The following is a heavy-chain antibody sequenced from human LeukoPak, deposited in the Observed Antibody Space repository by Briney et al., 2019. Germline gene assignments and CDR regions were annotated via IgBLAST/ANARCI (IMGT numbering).Heavy chain of an antibody. Sequence: SQTLSLTCTVSGGSISSGSYYWSWIRQPAGKGLEWIGRIYTSGSTNYNPSLKSRVTISVDTSKNQFSLKLSSVTAADTAVYYCARKSIAADYWGQGTLVTVSS. CDR2: IYTSGST. CDR1: GGSISSGSYY. J-gene: IGHJ4*02. CDR3: ARKSIAADY. V-gene: IGHV4-61*02. D-gene: IGHD6-6*01.